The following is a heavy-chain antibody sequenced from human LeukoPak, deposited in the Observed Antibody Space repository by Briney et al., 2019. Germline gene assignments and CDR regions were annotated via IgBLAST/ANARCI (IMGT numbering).Heavy chain of an antibody. CDR2: IYYSGST. CDR3: ARHSPTLTGYPFDY. D-gene: IGHD3-9*01. Sequence: PSETPSLTCIVSGGSISGYHWSWMRQPPGKGLEWIGYIYYSGSTKYNPSLKSRVTISVDTSKNQFSLKLSSVTAAETAVYYCARHSPTLTGYPFDYWGQGTLVTVSS. CDR1: GGSISGYH. J-gene: IGHJ4*02. V-gene: IGHV4-59*08.